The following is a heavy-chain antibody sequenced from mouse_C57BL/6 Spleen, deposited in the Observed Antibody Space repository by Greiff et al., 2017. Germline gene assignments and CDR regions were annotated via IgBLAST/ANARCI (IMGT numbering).Heavy chain of an antibody. CDR1: GYTFTSYW. V-gene: IGHV1-69*01. CDR2: IDPSDNYT. D-gene: IGHD1-1*01. J-gene: IGHJ1*03. CDR3: ARFITTTHWYFDV. Sequence: QVQLQQPGAELVMPGASVKLSCKASGYTFTSYWMHWVKQRPGQGLEWIGEIDPSDNYTNYNQKFKGKSTLTVDKSSSTAYMQLSSLTSEDSAVYYCARFITTTHWYFDVWGTGTTVTVSS.